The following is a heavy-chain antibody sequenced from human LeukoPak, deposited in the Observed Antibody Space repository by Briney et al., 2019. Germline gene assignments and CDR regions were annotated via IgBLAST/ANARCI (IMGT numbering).Heavy chain of an antibody. J-gene: IGHJ5*02. D-gene: IGHD6-19*01. Sequence: ASVKVSCKSSGYTFTTYDINWVRQATGQGLEWVGCMNPNSGNTGYTQKFQGRVTMTRNTSISTAYMELSSLRSEDTAVYYCARGRGSGHKENWFDPWGQGTLVTVSS. CDR3: ARGRGSGHKENWFDP. CDR1: GYTFTTYD. V-gene: IGHV1-8*01. CDR2: MNPNSGNT.